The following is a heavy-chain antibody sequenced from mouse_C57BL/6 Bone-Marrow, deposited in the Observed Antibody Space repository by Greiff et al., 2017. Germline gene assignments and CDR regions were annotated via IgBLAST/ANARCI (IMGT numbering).Heavy chain of an antibody. Sequence: QVQLQQPGAELVKPGASVKMSCKASGYTFTSYWITWVKQRPGQGLEWIGDIYPGSGSTNYNEKFKSKATLTVDTSSSTVYMQLSSLTSEDSAVYYCARRGTIYYGNYYAMDYWGQGTSVTVSS. CDR1: GYTFTSYW. D-gene: IGHD2-1*01. V-gene: IGHV1-55*01. CDR3: ARRGTIYYGNYYAMDY. CDR2: IYPGSGST. J-gene: IGHJ4*01.